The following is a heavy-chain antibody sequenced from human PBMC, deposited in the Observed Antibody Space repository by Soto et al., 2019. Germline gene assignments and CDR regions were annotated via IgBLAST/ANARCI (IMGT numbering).Heavy chain of an antibody. J-gene: IGHJ4*02. CDR1: GGSVSSSAYY. CDR3: ATYEASYYKDHFDY. CDR2: VYYSGIT. D-gene: IGHD3-10*01. Sequence: SETLSLTCTVSGGSVSSSAYYWGWSRQPPGKGLEWIGSVYYSGITYYNLSLTSRVTISVDTPKNQFSLRLRSMTAADTAIYYCATYEASYYKDHFDYWGQGALVTVSS. V-gene: IGHV4-39*01.